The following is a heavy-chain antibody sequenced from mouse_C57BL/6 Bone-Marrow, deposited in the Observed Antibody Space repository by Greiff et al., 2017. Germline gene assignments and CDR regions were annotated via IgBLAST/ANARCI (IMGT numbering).Heavy chain of an antibody. CDR3: ARMIPLYYAMDY. Sequence: EVHLVESGGDLVKPGGSLKLSCAASGFTFSSYGMSWVRQTPDKRLEWVATISSGGSYTYYPDSVKGRFTISRDNAKNTLYLQVSRLKSEDTAMYYCARMIPLYYAMDYWGQGTSVTVAS. D-gene: IGHD2-4*01. J-gene: IGHJ4*01. CDR1: GFTFSSYG. V-gene: IGHV5-6*01. CDR2: ISSGGSYT.